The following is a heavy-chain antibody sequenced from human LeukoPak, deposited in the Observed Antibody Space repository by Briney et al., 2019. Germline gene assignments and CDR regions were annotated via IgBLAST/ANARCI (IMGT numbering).Heavy chain of an antibody. Sequence: SETLSLTCTVSGGSISSYYWSWIRQPPGKGLEWIGYIYYSGSTNYNPSLKSRVTISVDTSKNQFSLKLSSVTAADTAVYYCARVLYRDPTTPYHMDVWGKGTTVTVSS. V-gene: IGHV4-59*01. CDR2: IYYSGST. CDR1: GGSISSYY. D-gene: IGHD4-17*01. J-gene: IGHJ6*03. CDR3: ARVLYRDPTTPYHMDV.